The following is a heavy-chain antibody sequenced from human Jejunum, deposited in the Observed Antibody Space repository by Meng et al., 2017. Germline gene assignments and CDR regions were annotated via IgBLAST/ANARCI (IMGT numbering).Heavy chain of an antibody. CDR1: GGSVSSSGYQ. J-gene: IGHJ4*02. Sequence: QVPPPETRPGLLGPSETLSLICAVSGGSVSSSGYQWGWIRQPPGKGLEWIGYASTNYNPSLKSRVTISVDTSKNQFSLKLTSVTAADTAVYYCARDHWGSLDYWGQGVLVTVSS. D-gene: IGHD7-27*01. CDR3: ARDHWGSLDY. V-gene: IGHV4-61*08. CDR2: AST.